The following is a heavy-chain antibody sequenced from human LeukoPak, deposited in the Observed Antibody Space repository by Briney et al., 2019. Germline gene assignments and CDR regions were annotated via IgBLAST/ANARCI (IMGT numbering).Heavy chain of an antibody. D-gene: IGHD6-13*01. CDR3: ARHWGVAAAGTEGDY. CDR1: GYSFTSYW. J-gene: IGHJ4*02. Sequence: GESLKISCKGSGYSFTSYWISWVRQMPGKGLEWMGRIDPSDSYTNYSPSFQGHVTISADKSISTAYLQWSSLKASDTAMCYCARHWGVAAAGTEGDYWGQGTLVTVSS. V-gene: IGHV5-10-1*01. CDR2: IDPSDSYT.